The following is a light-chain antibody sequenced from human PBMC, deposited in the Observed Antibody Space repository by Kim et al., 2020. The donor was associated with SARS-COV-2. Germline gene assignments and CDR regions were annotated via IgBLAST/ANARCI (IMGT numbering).Light chain of an antibody. Sequence: QSVLTQPPSASGTPGQRVTISCSGSSSNIGSNYVYWYQQLPGTAPNLLIYRNNQRPSGVPDRFSGSKSGTSASLAISGLRSEDEADYYCAAWDDSLSGPWVFGGGTQLTVL. J-gene: IGLJ3*02. CDR1: SSNIGSNY. V-gene: IGLV1-47*01. CDR3: AAWDDSLSGPWV. CDR2: RNN.